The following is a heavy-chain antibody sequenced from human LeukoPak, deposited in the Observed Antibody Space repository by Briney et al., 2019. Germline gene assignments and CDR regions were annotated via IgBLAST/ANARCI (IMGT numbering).Heavy chain of an antibody. J-gene: IGHJ6*02. CDR3: ARESGYSSSWYENYYYYGMDV. CDR2: IYYSGST. V-gene: IGHV4-39*07. CDR1: GGSISSSSYY. Sequence: KSSETLSLTCTVSGGSISSSSYYWGWIRQPPGKGLECIGSIYYSGSTYYNPSLKSRVTISVDTSKNQFSLKLSSVTAADTAVYYCARESGYSSSWYENYYYYGMDVWGQGTTVTVSS. D-gene: IGHD6-13*01.